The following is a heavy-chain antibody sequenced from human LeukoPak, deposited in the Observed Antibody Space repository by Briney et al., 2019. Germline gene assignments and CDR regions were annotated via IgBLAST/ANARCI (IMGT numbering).Heavy chain of an antibody. CDR3: ARGTYSYGSYYFDY. J-gene: IGHJ4*02. D-gene: IGHD5-18*01. Sequence: ASVKVSCKDSGYTFTSYDINWVRQATGQGLEWMGWMNPNSGNTGYAQKFQGRVTMTRNTSISTAYMELSSLRSEDTAVYYCARGTYSYGSYYFDYWGQGTLVTVSS. V-gene: IGHV1-8*01. CDR2: MNPNSGNT. CDR1: GYTFTSYD.